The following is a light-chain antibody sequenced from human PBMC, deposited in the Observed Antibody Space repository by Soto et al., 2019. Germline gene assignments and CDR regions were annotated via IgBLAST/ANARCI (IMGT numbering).Light chain of an antibody. J-gene: IGKJ4*01. V-gene: IGKV1-39*01. CDR2: AAS. Sequence: DIQMTQSPSSLSASLGDRVTITCRASQTISSYLNWYQQKPGKAPKFLIYAASSLTRGVPSRFSGSGSGTDFTLTISSLQPEDFATYYCQQSYDTLALTFGGGTKVEIK. CDR1: QTISSY. CDR3: QQSYDTLALT.